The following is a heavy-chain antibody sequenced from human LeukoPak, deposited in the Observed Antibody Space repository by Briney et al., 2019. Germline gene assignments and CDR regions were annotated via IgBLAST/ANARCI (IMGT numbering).Heavy chain of an antibody. CDR3: ARDSGFWLY. V-gene: IGHV4-39*07. CDR1: GDSITSGSYY. CDR2: IYSDGDT. Sequence: SETLSLNCTVSGDSITSGSYYWGWIRQTPGKGLEWIGNIYSDGDTSFNPSLKSRITMSVDTSKNQFSLKLNSVTAADTAVYFCARDSGFWLYWGQGTLVSVSS. J-gene: IGHJ4*02. D-gene: IGHD3-22*01.